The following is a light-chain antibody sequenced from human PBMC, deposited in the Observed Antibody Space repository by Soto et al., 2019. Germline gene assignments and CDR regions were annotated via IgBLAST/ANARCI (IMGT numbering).Light chain of an antibody. CDR1: QSISTY. V-gene: IGKV1-39*01. CDR2: SSS. J-gene: IGKJ4*01. Sequence: DIQMTQSPSSLSASVGDTVTITCRASQSISTYLIWYQMKPGKAPNLLIYSSSTLQIGVPSRFSGSGSGTDFTLTISSLQPEDFATYYCQQSYTTPLTFGGGTKVDIK. CDR3: QQSYTTPLT.